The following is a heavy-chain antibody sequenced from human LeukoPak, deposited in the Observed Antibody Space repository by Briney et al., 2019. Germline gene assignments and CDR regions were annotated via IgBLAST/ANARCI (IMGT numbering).Heavy chain of an antibody. CDR2: ISSSSSST. J-gene: IGHJ4*02. V-gene: IGHV3-21*01. D-gene: IGHD3-3*01. CDR1: GFSFSSYS. Sequence: GGSLRLSCAASGFSFSSYSMHWVRQAPGKGLEWVASISSSSSSTNYADSVKGRFTISRDDAKKSLYLQMRTLRAEDTAVYYCARPNTQYYDLWGDYWPFDYWGQGTLVSVSS. CDR3: ARPNTQYYDLWGDYWPFDY.